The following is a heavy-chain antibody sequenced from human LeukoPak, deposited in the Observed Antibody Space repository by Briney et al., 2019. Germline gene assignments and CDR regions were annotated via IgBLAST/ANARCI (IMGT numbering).Heavy chain of an antibody. Sequence: GRSLRLSCAASGFTFSSYGMHWVRQAPGKGLEWVAVISYDGSNKYYADSVKGRFTISRDNSKNTLYLQMNSLRAEDTAVYYCAKDRYYYGSGSPGWFDPWGQGTLVTVSS. J-gene: IGHJ5*02. CDR1: GFTFSSYG. CDR2: ISYDGSNK. V-gene: IGHV3-30*18. D-gene: IGHD3-10*01. CDR3: AKDRYYYGSGSPGWFDP.